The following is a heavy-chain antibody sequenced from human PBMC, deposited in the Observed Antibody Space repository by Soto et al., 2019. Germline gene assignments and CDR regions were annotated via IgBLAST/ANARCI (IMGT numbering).Heavy chain of an antibody. Sequence: PSETLSLTCTVSGGSISSSNYYWGWIRQSPGKGLEWIGSINYSGNTYYNQSLTGQVTISVDTSQSQFSMKLTSMTAADTAVYFFLRLPGYCSRNNCYGYYVMDVWGQGTTVTVSS. CDR2: INYSGNT. CDR1: GGSISSSNYY. CDR3: LRLPGYCSRNNCYGYYVMDV. V-gene: IGHV4-39*01. D-gene: IGHD2-2*01. J-gene: IGHJ6*02.